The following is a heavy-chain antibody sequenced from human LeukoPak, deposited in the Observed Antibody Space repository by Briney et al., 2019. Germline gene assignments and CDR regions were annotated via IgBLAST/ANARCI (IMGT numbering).Heavy chain of an antibody. CDR3: ARVIAAAGYDAFDI. J-gene: IGHJ3*02. CDR1: GFTFSSYE. V-gene: IGHV3-48*03. Sequence: PGGSLRLSCAASGFTFSSYEMNRVRQAPGKGLEWVSYISSSGSTIYYADSVKGRFTISRDNAKNSLYLQMNSLRAEDTAVYYCARVIAAAGYDAFDIWGQGTMVTVSS. CDR2: ISSSGSTI. D-gene: IGHD6-13*01.